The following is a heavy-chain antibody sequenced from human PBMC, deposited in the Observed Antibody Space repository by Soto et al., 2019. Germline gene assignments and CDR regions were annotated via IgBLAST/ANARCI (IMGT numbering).Heavy chain of an antibody. V-gene: IGHV1-3*01. D-gene: IGHD1-20*01. CDR2: INGGKGNT. CDR3: ARMVFVSVGWYDP. J-gene: IGHJ5*02. Sequence: QVQLVQSGAEVKKPGASVKVSCKASGYTFTNYAIHWVRQAPGLGLEWMGWINGGKGNTEYSQKFQDRVTITRDTSASTAYMELTSLRFEDTAVYYCARMVFVSVGWYDPWGQGTLVTVSS. CDR1: GYTFTNYA.